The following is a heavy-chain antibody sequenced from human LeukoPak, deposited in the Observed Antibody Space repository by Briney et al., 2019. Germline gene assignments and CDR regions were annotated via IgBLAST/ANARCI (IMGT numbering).Heavy chain of an antibody. J-gene: IGHJ4*02. D-gene: IGHD6-19*01. CDR3: VKGYSSGWYY. Sequence: GGSLRLSCSASGFTFSSYAMHWVRQAPGKGLEYVSAISSNGGSTYYADPVKGRFTISRDNFKNTLYLQMSSLRAEDTAVYYCVKGYSSGWYYWGQGTLVTVSS. CDR2: ISSNGGST. CDR1: GFTFSSYA. V-gene: IGHV3-64D*06.